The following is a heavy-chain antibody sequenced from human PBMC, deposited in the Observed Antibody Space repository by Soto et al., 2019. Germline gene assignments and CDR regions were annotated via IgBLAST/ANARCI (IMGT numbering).Heavy chain of an antibody. CDR1: GGTFSSYT. Sequence: QVQLVQSGAEVKKPGSSVKVSCKASGGTFSSYTISWVRQAPGQGLEWMGRIIPILGIANYAQKFQGRVTITADKSTSTAYMELSSLRSEDTAVYYCANTLGDDYGDYVSWYFDLWGRGTLVTVSS. V-gene: IGHV1-69*02. CDR3: ANTLGDDYGDYVSWYFDL. D-gene: IGHD4-17*01. CDR2: IIPILGIA. J-gene: IGHJ2*01.